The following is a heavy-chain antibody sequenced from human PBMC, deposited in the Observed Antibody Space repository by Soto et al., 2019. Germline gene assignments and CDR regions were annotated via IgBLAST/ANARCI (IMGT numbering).Heavy chain of an antibody. CDR1: GGTFSSYT. Sequence: ASVKVSCKASGGTFSSYTISWVRQAPGQGLEWMGRIIPILGIANYAQKFQGRVTITADKSTSTAYMELSSLRSEDTALYYCARGISADYDGSGSAPEGYWGQGTLVTVSS. J-gene: IGHJ4*02. CDR2: IIPILGIA. D-gene: IGHD3-10*01. CDR3: ARGISADYDGSGSAPEGY. V-gene: IGHV1-69*02.